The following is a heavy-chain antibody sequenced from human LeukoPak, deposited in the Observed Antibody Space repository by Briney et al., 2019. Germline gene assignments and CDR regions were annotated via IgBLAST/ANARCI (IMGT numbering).Heavy chain of an antibody. Sequence: ASVKVSCKASGYTFIGYYMHWVRQAPGQGLEWMGWINPNSGGTNYAQKFQGRVTMTRDTSISTAYMELSRLRSDDTAVYYCARGGYYGSGSPQYWGQGTLVTVSS. V-gene: IGHV1-2*02. CDR3: ARGGYYGSGSPQY. J-gene: IGHJ4*02. CDR1: GYTFIGYY. CDR2: INPNSGGT. D-gene: IGHD3-10*01.